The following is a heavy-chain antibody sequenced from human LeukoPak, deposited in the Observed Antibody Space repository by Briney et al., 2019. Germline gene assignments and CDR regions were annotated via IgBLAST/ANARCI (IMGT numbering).Heavy chain of an antibody. CDR1: GYSFLNYS. J-gene: IGHJ4*02. CDR2: ISAYNGNT. V-gene: IGHV1-18*01. Sequence: ASVKVSCKTSGYSFLNYSISWVRQVPGQGLEWMGWISAYNGNTNYAQKLQGRVTMTTDTSTSTAYMELRSLRSDDTAVYYCATWWGGSPTSDYWGQGTLVTVSS. D-gene: IGHD3-16*01. CDR3: ATWWGGSPTSDY.